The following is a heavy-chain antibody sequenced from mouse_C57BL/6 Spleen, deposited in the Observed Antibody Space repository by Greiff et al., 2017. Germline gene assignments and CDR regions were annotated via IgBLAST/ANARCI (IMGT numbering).Heavy chain of an antibody. J-gene: IGHJ1*03. CDR1: GYSITSGYY. V-gene: IGHV3-6*01. CDR3: ARGDDYDYDVYFDV. D-gene: IGHD2-4*01. Sequence: ESGPGLVKPSQSLSLTCSVTGYSITSGYYWNWIRQFPGNKLEWMGYISYDGSNNYNPSLKNRISITRDTSKNQFFLKLNSVTTEDTATYYCARGDDYDYDVYFDVWGTGTTVTVSS. CDR2: ISYDGSN.